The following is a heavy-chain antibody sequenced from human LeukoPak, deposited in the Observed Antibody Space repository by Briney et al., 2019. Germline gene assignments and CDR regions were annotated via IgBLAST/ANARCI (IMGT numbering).Heavy chain of an antibody. J-gene: IGHJ4*02. Sequence: GGSLRLSCATSGFTLSSFSMNWVRQAPGKGLEWVSSISSSSSYIYYADSMKGRFTVSRDNAKNSLYLQMNSLRAEDTAVYYCARSPAYYDILTGYYSGSFDYWGQGTLVTVSS. D-gene: IGHD3-9*01. CDR1: GFTLSSFS. CDR2: ISSSSSYI. V-gene: IGHV3-21*01. CDR3: ARSPAYYDILTGYYSGSFDY.